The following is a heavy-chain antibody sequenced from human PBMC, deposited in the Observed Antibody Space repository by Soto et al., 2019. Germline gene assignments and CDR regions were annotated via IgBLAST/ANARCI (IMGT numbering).Heavy chain of an antibody. J-gene: IGHJ4*02. D-gene: IGHD6-6*01. Sequence: QVQLVQSGAEVKKPGASVKVSCKASGYTFTSYGISWVLQAPGQGLEWMGWISAYNGNTNYAQKLQGRVTMTTDTSTSTAYMELRSLRSDDTAVYYCARDRGYSSSFPRNYYFDYWGQGTLVTVSS. CDR1: GYTFTSYG. CDR3: ARDRGYSSSFPRNYYFDY. CDR2: ISAYNGNT. V-gene: IGHV1-18*01.